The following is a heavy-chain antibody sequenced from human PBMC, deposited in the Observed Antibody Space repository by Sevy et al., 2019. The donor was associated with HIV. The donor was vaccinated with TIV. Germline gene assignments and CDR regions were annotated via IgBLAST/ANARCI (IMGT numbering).Heavy chain of an antibody. J-gene: IGHJ4*02. CDR3: AGENAWGRGYS. Sequence: SETLSLTRTVSGGSITSLYWNWIRQPPGKGLEWIANIYYNGHINYNPSLKSRIPLSLDTSKNQFSLRLSSVTAADTAMYYCAGENAWGRGYSWGQGTLVTVSS. CDR2: IYYNGHI. D-gene: IGHD1-26*01. V-gene: IGHV4-59*08. CDR1: GGSITSLY.